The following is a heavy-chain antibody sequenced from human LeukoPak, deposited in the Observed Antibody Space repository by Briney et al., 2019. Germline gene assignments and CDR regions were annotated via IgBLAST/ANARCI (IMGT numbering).Heavy chain of an antibody. CDR1: GGSISSGGYY. V-gene: IGHV4-31*03. CDR3: ARDLPTRYYYYYMDV. CDR2: IYYSGST. J-gene: IGHJ6*03. Sequence: SQTLSLTCTVSGGSISSGGYYWSWIRQHPGKGLKWIGYIYYSGSTYYNPSLKSRVTISVDTSKNQFSLKLSSVTAADTAVYYCARDLPTRYYYYYMDVWGKGTTVTVSS.